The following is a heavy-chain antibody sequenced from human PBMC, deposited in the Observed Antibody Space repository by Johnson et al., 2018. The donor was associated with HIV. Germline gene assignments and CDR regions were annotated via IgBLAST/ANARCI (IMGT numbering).Heavy chain of an antibody. Sequence: VQLVESGGGLVQPGRSLRLSCAASGFTFDDYARHWVRQAPGKGLEWVSGISWNSGSIGYADSVKGRFTISRDNAKNSLYLQMNSLRAEDTALYYCAKGDSSSWYGVDAFDIWGQGTMVTVSS. J-gene: IGHJ3*02. D-gene: IGHD6-13*01. CDR3: AKGDSSSWYGVDAFDI. CDR2: ISWNSGSI. CDR1: GFTFDDYA. V-gene: IGHV3-9*01.